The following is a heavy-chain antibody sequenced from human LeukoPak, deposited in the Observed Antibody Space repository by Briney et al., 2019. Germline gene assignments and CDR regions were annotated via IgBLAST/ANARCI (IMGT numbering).Heavy chain of an antibody. CDR3: AAGGYSYALSY. CDR2: INHSGST. V-gene: IGHV4-34*01. Sequence: SETLSLTCAVYGGSFSDYYWSWIRQPPGKGLEWIGEINHSGSTNYNPSLKSRVTISVDTSKNQFSLKLSSVTAADTAVYYCAAGGYSYALSYWGQGTLVTVSS. J-gene: IGHJ4*02. CDR1: GGSFSDYY. D-gene: IGHD5-18*01.